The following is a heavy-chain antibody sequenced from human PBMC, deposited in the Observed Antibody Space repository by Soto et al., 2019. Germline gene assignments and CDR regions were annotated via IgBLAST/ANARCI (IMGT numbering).Heavy chain of an antibody. Sequence: QVQLEHSGAEVKKPGASVKVSCKASGYTFTSYDINWVRQATGQGLEWMGWMNPNSGNTGYAQKFQGRVTMTRNTSISTAYMELSSLRSEDTAVYYCAITHLRFGEHHYWGQGTLVTVSS. V-gene: IGHV1-8*01. D-gene: IGHD3-10*01. J-gene: IGHJ4*02. CDR1: GYTFTSYD. CDR2: MNPNSGNT. CDR3: AITHLRFGEHHY.